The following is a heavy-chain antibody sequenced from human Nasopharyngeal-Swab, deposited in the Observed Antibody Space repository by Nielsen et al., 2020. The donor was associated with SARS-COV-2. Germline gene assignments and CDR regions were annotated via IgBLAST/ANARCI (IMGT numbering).Heavy chain of an antibody. Sequence: GESLKISCAASGFTSSSYGMHWVRQAPGKGLEWVAFIRYDGSNKYYADSVKGRFTISRDNSKNTLYLQMNSLRAEDTAVYYCAKKTQSRFLGYMDVWGKGTTVTVSS. D-gene: IGHD3-3*01. CDR1: GFTSSSYG. V-gene: IGHV3-30*02. J-gene: IGHJ6*03. CDR2: IRYDGSNK. CDR3: AKKTQSRFLGYMDV.